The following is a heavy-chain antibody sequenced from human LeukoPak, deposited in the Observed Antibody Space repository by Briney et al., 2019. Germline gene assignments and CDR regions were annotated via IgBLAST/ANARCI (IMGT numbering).Heavy chain of an antibody. D-gene: IGHD3-22*01. CDR3: ARGGGYYESSGYPDF. J-gene: IGHJ4*02. CDR1: GFTFSSYS. Sequence: GGSLRLSCAASGFTFSSYSMNWVRQAPGKGLEWVSSISSSSSYIYYADSVKGRFTISRDNAKNSLYLQMNSLRAEDTAVYYCARGGGYYESSGYPDFWGQGTLVTVSS. CDR2: ISSSSSYI. V-gene: IGHV3-21*01.